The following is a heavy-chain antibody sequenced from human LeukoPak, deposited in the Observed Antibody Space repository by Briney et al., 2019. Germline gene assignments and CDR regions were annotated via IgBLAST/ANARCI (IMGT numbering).Heavy chain of an antibody. J-gene: IGHJ6*02. CDR1: GFTFSSYW. D-gene: IGHD1-26*01. CDR3: ARHLPRSAMDV. V-gene: IGHV3-74*01. CDR2: ISSDGIST. Sequence: PGGSLRLSCAASGFTFSSYWMSWVRQAPGKGLVWASRISSDGISTSYADSVKGRFTISRDNAKSTLYLQMNSLRAEDTAVYYCARHLPRSAMDVWGQGTTVTVSS.